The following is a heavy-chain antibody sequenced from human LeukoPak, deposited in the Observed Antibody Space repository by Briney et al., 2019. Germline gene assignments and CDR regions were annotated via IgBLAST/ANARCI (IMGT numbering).Heavy chain of an antibody. CDR1: GGSISSGDYY. Sequence: SETLSLTCTVSGGSISSGDYYWSWIRQPPGKGLEWIAYIYYSGSTYYNPSLKSRVTISVDTSKNQFSLKLSSVTAADTAVYYCARMLGNYCSSTSCSDYWGQGTLVTVSS. D-gene: IGHD2-2*01. V-gene: IGHV4-30-4*01. J-gene: IGHJ4*02. CDR2: IYYSGST. CDR3: ARMLGNYCSSTSCSDY.